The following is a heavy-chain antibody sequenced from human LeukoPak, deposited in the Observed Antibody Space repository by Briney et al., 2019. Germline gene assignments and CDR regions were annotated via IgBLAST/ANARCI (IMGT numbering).Heavy chain of an antibody. J-gene: IGHJ4*02. V-gene: IGHV4-59*01. CDR2: VYYSGSI. Sequence: SETLSLTCTVSGGSISSYYWSWIRQPPGKGLEWIGYVYYSGSINYNPSLKSRVTISVDTSKNQFSLKLSSVTAADTAVYYCAWAPLFVPPYFDYWGQGTLVTVSS. CDR1: GGSISSYY. D-gene: IGHD3-16*01. CDR3: AWAPLFVPPYFDY.